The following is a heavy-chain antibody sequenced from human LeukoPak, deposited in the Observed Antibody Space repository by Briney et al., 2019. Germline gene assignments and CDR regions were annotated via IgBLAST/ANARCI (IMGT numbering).Heavy chain of an antibody. Sequence: GGSLRLSCAASGFIFNNYVMSWVRQGPGKGLEWVSASGGGGGRTYYADSVKGRFTISRDNSKNTLFLQMGSLRAEDTAVYYCAKESSFRIVGGSPLDYWGQGTLVTVSS. J-gene: IGHJ4*02. CDR2: SGGGGGRT. V-gene: IGHV3-23*01. CDR1: GFIFNNYV. CDR3: AKESSFRIVGGSPLDY. D-gene: IGHD1-26*01.